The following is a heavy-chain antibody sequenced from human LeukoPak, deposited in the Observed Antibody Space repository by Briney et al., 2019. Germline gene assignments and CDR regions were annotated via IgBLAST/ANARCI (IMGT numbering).Heavy chain of an antibody. CDR1: GYTFTSYG. CDR3: ARIPGRTSYDFWSGYSAFDY. CDR2: ISAYNGNT. V-gene: IGHV1-18*01. Sequence: ASVKVSCKASGYTFTSYGISWVRQAPGQGLEWMGWISAYNGNTNYAQKLQGRVTMTTDTSTSTAYMELRSLRSDDTAVYYCARIPGRTSYDFWSGYSAFDYWGQGTLVTVSS. D-gene: IGHD3-3*01. J-gene: IGHJ4*02.